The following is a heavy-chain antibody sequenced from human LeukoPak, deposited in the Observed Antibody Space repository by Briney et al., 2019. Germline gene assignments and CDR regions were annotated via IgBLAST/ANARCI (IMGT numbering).Heavy chain of an antibody. D-gene: IGHD2-2*01. CDR1: GYTFTRSG. CDR3: AREAIKYCSSTSCYLGY. J-gene: IGHJ4*02. Sequence: ASVKVSCKTSGYTFTRSGITWVRQAPGQGLEWMGWINPNSGGTNYAQKFQGRVTMTRDTSISIAYMELSRLRSDDTAVYYCAREAIKYCSSTSCYLGYWGQGTLVTVSS. V-gene: IGHV1-2*02. CDR2: INPNSGGT.